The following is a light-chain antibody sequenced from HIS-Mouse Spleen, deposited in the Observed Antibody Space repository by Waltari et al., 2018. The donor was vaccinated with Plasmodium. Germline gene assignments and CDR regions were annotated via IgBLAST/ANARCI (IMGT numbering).Light chain of an antibody. CDR3: QQYNNWPIT. V-gene: IGKV3-15*01. CDR2: GAS. J-gene: IGKJ5*01. CDR1: QSVSSN. Sequence: EIVMTKSPATLSVFPGERATLSCRASQSVSSNLAWYQQKPGRAPRLLILGASTSATGSPARFSGSGSGTEFTLTISSMQSEDFAVYYCQQYNNWPITFGQGTRLEIK.